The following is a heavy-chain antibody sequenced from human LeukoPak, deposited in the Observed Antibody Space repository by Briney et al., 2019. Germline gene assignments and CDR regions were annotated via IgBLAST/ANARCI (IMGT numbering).Heavy chain of an antibody. J-gene: IGHJ4*02. V-gene: IGHV3-74*01. CDR3: VVGGLKLDY. D-gene: IGHD3-16*01. CDR1: GFTFRNYW. Sequence: PGGSLRLSCAASGFTFRNYWMHWVRQAPGKGLVWVSRINGDGSSTIYADSVKGRSTISRDNAKNTLYLQMNSLRAEDTAVYYCVVGGLKLDYWGQGTLATVSS. CDR2: INGDGSST.